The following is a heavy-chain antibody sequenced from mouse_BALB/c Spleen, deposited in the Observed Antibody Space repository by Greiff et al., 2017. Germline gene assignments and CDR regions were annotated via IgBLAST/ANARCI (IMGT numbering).Heavy chain of an antibody. CDR2: IYPGDGYT. CDR1: GYAFSSYW. J-gene: IGHJ4*01. CDR3: AREGAWIY. V-gene: IGHV1-80*01. Sequence: QVQLQQSGAELVRPGSSVKISCKASGYAFSSYWMNWVKQRPGQGLEWIGQIYPGDGYTNYNGKFKGKATLTADKSSSTAYMQLSSLTSEDSAVYFCAREGAWIYWGQGTSVTVSS.